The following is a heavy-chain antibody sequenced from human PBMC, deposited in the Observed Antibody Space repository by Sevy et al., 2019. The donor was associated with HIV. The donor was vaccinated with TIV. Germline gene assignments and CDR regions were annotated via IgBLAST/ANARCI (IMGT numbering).Heavy chain of an antibody. CDR2: ISWNSGSI. Sequence: GGSLRLSCAASGFTFDDYAMHWVRQAPGKGLEWVSGISWNSGSIGYADSVKGRFTISRDNAKNSLYLQMNSLRAEDTALYYCAKDMEGSASGAHDYWGQGTLVTVSS. D-gene: IGHD3-16*01. CDR3: AKDMEGSASGAHDY. V-gene: IGHV3-9*01. CDR1: GFTFDDYA. J-gene: IGHJ4*02.